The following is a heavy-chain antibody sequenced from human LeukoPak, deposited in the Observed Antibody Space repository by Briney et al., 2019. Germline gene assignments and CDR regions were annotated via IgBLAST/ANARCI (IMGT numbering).Heavy chain of an antibody. CDR2: ITTYNGNT. J-gene: IGHJ3*02. V-gene: IGHV1-18*01. CDR3: ARVGAFDI. Sequence: ASAKVSCKASGYTFSNFGISWVRQAPGQGLEWLGWITTYNGNTNYAQKFQGRVTITADKSTSTAYMELSSLRSEDTAVYYCARVGAFDIWGQGTMVTVSS. CDR1: GYTFSNFG.